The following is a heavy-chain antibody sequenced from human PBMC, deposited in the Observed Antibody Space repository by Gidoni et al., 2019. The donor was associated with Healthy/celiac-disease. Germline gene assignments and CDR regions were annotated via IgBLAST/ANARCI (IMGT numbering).Heavy chain of an antibody. CDR1: GCSISSYY. CDR3: ARGHNWNYELLGWFDP. Sequence: QVQLQESGPVLVKPSETLSLPCPVSGCSISSYYWSWIRQPPGKGLEWIGYIYYSGSTNDNPSLKSRVTISVDTSKNQFSLKLSSVTAADTAVYYCARGHNWNYELLGWFDPWGQGTLVTVSS. J-gene: IGHJ5*02. V-gene: IGHV4-59*01. D-gene: IGHD1-7*01. CDR2: IYYSGST.